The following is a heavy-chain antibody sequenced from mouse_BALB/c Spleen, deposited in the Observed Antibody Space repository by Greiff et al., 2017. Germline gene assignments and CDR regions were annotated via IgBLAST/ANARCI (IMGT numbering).Heavy chain of an antibody. CDR1: GFTFSSYA. V-gene: IGHV5-9-1*01. CDR3: ARGRYDGNAMDY. D-gene: IGHD2-14*01. Sequence: DVMLVESGGGLVKPGGSLKLSCAASGFTFSSYAMSWVRQTPEKRLEWVATISSGGSYTYYPDSVKGRFTISRDNAKNTLYLQMSSLRSEDTAMYYCARGRYDGNAMDYGGQGTSVTVSS. CDR2: ISSGGSYT. J-gene: IGHJ4*01.